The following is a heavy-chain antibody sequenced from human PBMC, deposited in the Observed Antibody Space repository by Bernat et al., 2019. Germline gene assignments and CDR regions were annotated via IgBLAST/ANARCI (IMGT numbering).Heavy chain of an antibody. CDR1: GGSISSSSYY. Sequence: QLQLQESGPGLVKPSETLSLTCTVSGGSISSSSYYWGWIRQPPGKGLAWIGRIYYSGSTYYNPSLKSRVTISVDTSKNQFSLKLSSVTAADTAVYYCAGLGAHCSGGSCYSGYYYYMDVWGKGTTVTVSS. CDR2: IYYSGST. J-gene: IGHJ6*03. CDR3: AGLGAHCSGGSCYSGYYYYMDV. V-gene: IGHV4-39*01. D-gene: IGHD2-15*01.